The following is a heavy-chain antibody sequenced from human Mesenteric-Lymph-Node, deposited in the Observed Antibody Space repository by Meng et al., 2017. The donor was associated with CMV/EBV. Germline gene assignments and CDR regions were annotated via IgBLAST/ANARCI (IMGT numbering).Heavy chain of an antibody. V-gene: IGHV3-30*18. CDR2: ISYDGTSQ. J-gene: IGHJ3*02. CDR1: GFTFSGYG. D-gene: IGHD3-22*01. CDR3: AKMSSLGTLYYYDGSSYRDDGFEI. Sequence: GESLKISCAASGFTFSGYGIYWVRQTPGKGLEWLAVISYDGTSQYYAGSVKGRFTISRDNAKNTVALQMNSLRADDTAVYYCAKMSSLGTLYYYDGSSYRDDGFEIWGQGTMVTVSS.